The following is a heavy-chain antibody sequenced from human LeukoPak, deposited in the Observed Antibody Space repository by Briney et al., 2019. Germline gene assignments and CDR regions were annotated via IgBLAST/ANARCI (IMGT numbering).Heavy chain of an antibody. CDR2: IIPIFGTA. V-gene: IGHV1-69*06. Sequence: ASVKVSCKAPGGTFSSYAISWVRQAPGQGLEWMGGIIPIFGTANYAQKFQGRVTITADKSTSTAYMELSSLRSEDTAVYYCARAGGYCGRISCPYYFDYWGQGSLVAVSS. J-gene: IGHJ4*02. CDR3: ARAGGYCGRISCPYYFDY. D-gene: IGHD2-15*01. CDR1: GGTFSSYA.